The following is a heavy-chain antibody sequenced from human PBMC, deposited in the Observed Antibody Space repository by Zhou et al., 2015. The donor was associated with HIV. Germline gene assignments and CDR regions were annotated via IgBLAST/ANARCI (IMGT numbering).Heavy chain of an antibody. CDR2: IIPILGIA. J-gene: IGHJ4*02. CDR3: ARSGSSWTKFDY. D-gene: IGHD6-13*01. V-gene: IGHV1-69*02. CDR1: GGTFSSYT. Sequence: QVQLVQSGAEVKKPGSSVKVSCKASGGTFSSYTISWVRQAPGQGLEWMGRIIPILGIANYAQKFQGRVTITADKSTSTAYMELSSLRSEDTAVYYCARSGSSWTKFDYWGQGTLVTVSS.